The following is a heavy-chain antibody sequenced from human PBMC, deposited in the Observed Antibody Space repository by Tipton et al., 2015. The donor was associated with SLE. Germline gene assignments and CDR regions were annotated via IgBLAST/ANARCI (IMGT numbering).Heavy chain of an antibody. V-gene: IGHV4-34*01. CDR1: GGSFSGYY. Sequence: TLSLTCSVYGGSFSGYYWSWIRQPPGKGLEWIGEINHSGSTNYNPSLKSRVTISVDTSKNQFSLKLSSVTAADTAVYYCVRKGNCSGGSCFDYWGQGTLVTVSS. D-gene: IGHD2-15*01. CDR2: INHSGST. J-gene: IGHJ4*02. CDR3: VRKGNCSGGSCFDY.